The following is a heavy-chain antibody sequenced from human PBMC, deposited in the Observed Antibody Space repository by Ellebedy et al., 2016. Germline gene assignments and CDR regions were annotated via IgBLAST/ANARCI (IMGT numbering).Heavy chain of an antibody. CDR1: GFSLNTSGMC. CDR3: ARAIVAKVPYYYYYGMDV. Sequence: SGPTLVKPTQTLTLTCTFSGFSLNTSGMCVSWIRQPPGKALEWLARIDWDDDEYYRTSLKTRLTISKDTSKNQVVLTMTNMDPVDTATFYCARAIVAKVPYYYYYGMDVWGQGTTVTVSS. V-gene: IGHV2-70*11. J-gene: IGHJ6*02. D-gene: IGHD5-12*01. CDR2: IDWDDDE.